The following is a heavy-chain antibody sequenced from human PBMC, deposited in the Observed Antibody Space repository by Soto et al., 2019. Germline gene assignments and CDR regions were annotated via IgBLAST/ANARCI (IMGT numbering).Heavy chain of an antibody. V-gene: IGHV1-18*01. Sequence: GASVKVSCKASGYTFTSYGISWVRQAPGQGLEWMGWISAYNGNTNYAQKLQGRVTMTTDTSTSTAYMELRSLRSDDTAVYYCARDIVVVVAATGTRYYYYYYGMDVWGQGTTVTVSS. D-gene: IGHD2-15*01. CDR3: ARDIVVVVAATGTRYYYYYYGMDV. J-gene: IGHJ6*02. CDR2: ISAYNGNT. CDR1: GYTFTSYG.